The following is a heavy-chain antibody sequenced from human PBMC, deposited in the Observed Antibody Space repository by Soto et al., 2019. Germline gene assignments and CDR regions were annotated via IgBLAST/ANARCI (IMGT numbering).Heavy chain of an antibody. V-gene: IGHV3-15*07. CDR3: TTDPGSGWYGPGFPFDY. CDR2: IKSKTDGGTT. D-gene: IGHD6-19*01. J-gene: IGHJ4*02. Sequence: EVQLVESGGGLVQPGGSLRLSCAASGFTFSNAWMNWVRQAPGKGLEWVGRIKSKTDGGTTDYAAPVKGRFTISRDDSKNTLYLQMNSLKTEDTAVYYCTTDPGSGWYGPGFPFDYWGQGTLVTVSS. CDR1: GFTFSNAW.